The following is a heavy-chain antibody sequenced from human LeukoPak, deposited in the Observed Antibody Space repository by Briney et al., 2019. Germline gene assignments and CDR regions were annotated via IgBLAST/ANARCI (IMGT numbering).Heavy chain of an antibody. V-gene: IGHV3-66*01. CDR2: IYSGGNT. CDR1: GFTFSSYA. Sequence: GGSLRLSCAASGFTFSSYAMSWVRQAPGKGLEWVSVIYSGGNTYYADFVKGRSTISRDSSQNTLYLEMHRLRGDDTAVYYCARGYYFDYWGQGTLVTVSS. J-gene: IGHJ4*02. CDR3: ARGYYFDY.